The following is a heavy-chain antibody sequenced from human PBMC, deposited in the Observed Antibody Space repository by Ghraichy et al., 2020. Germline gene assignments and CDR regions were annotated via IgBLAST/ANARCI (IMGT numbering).Heavy chain of an antibody. CDR1: GFTFSSYA. CDR2: ISGSGGST. V-gene: IGHV3-23*01. Sequence: GGSLRLSCAASGFTFSSYAMSWVRQAPGKGLEWVSAISGSGGSTYYADSVKGRFTISRDNSKNTLYLQMNSLRAEDTAVYYCAKPAPNWGFLSDYWYFDLWGRGTLVTVSS. D-gene: IGHD7-27*01. CDR3: AKPAPNWGFLSDYWYFDL. J-gene: IGHJ2*01.